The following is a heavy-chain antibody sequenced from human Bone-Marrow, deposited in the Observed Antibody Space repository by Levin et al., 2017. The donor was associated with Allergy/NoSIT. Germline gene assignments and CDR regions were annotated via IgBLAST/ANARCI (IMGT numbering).Heavy chain of an antibody. V-gene: IGHV4-34*01. Sequence: SQTLSLTCAVYGGSFSGYYWSWIRQPPGKGLEWIGEINHSGSTNYNPSLKSRVTISVDTSKNQFSLKLSSVTAADTAVYYCARGRPRTYCSGGSCYRKHYYYYYMDVWGKGTTVTVSS. CDR1: GGSFSGYY. J-gene: IGHJ6*03. CDR3: ARGRPRTYCSGGSCYRKHYYYYYMDV. D-gene: IGHD2-15*01. CDR2: INHSGST.